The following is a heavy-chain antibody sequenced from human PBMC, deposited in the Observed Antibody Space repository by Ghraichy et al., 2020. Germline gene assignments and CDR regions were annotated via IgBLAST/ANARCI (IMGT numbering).Heavy chain of an antibody. V-gene: IGHV1-2*02. Sequence: ASVKVSCKASGYTFAGYFIHWVRQAPGQGLEWMGLINPNSGSTNLAQRFQGRVTLTRDTSITTVYMDLSSLNFNDTAVYYCAKDDPRGYSFGPGFDPWGQGTLVTVSS. D-gene: IGHD5-12*01. CDR3: AKDDPRGYSFGPGFDP. CDR1: GYTFAGYF. J-gene: IGHJ5*02. CDR2: INPNSGST.